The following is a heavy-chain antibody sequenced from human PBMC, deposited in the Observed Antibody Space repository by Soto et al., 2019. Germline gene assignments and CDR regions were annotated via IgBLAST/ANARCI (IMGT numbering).Heavy chain of an antibody. Sequence: ASVKVSCKVSGYTLTELSMHWVRQAPGKGLEWMGGFDPEDGETIYAQKFQGRVTMTEDTSTDTAYMELSSLRSEDTAVYYCARDRQYYDFWSDPLKCCYYYGMDVWGQGTTVTVSS. D-gene: IGHD3-3*01. CDR1: GYTLTELS. J-gene: IGHJ6*02. CDR2: FDPEDGET. CDR3: ARDRQYYDFWSDPLKCCYYYGMDV. V-gene: IGHV1-24*01.